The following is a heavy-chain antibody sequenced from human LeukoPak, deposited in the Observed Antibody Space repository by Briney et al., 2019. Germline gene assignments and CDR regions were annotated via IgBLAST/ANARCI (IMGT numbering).Heavy chain of an antibody. J-gene: IGHJ5*02. D-gene: IGHD4-11*01. CDR1: SGSFSGYY. CDR3: ARQNDYTNPVVWFDP. CDR2: IYYRGST. V-gene: IGHV4-34*01. Sequence: SETLSLTCAVYSGSFSGYYWSWIRQPPGKGLEWIGSIYYRGSTIYNPSLKSRVTISVDTSKNQFSLKVRSVTAADTAVYYCARQNDYTNPVVWFDPWGQGTLVTVSS.